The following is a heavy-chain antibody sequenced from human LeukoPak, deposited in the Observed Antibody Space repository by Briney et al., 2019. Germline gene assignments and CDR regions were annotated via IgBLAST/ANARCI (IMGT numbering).Heavy chain of an antibody. CDR1: GYTFASYG. V-gene: IGHV1-18*01. Sequence: ASVKVSCKASGYTFASYGISWVRQAPGQGLEWMGWISGYNGYTHYAHNLQGRVTMTTDTSTSTAYMELRSLRSDDTAVYYCARDEARYSSGYYPNWFDPWGQGTLVTVSS. CDR3: ARDEARYSSGYYPNWFDP. D-gene: IGHD3-22*01. J-gene: IGHJ5*02. CDR2: ISGYNGYT.